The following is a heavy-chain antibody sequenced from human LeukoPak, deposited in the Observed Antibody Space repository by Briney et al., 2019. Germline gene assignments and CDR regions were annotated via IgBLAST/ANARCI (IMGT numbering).Heavy chain of an antibody. V-gene: IGHV3-30*04. D-gene: IGHD6-13*01. CDR3: ARANSSSWHYFDY. Sequence: GRSLRLSCAASGFTFSDYTMHWVRQAPGKGLEWVAVISYDGGQKYHADSVKGRFTISRDNSKNTVSLQMNSLRAEDTAVFYCARANSSSWHYFDYWGQGTLVTVSS. J-gene: IGHJ4*02. CDR2: ISYDGGQK. CDR1: GFTFSDYT.